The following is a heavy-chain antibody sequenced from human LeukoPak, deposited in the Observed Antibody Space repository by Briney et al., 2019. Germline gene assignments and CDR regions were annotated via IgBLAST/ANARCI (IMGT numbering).Heavy chain of an antibody. V-gene: IGHV3-30*18. D-gene: IGHD3-22*01. J-gene: IGHJ3*02. CDR1: GFTFSSYG. CDR3: AEDLFYYYDSSGTAFDI. CDR2: ISYDGSNK. Sequence: SGRSLRLSCAASGFTFSSYGMHWVRQAPGKGLEWVAVISYDGSNKYYADSVKGRFTISRDNSKNTLYLQMNSLRAEDTAVYYCAEDLFYYYDSSGTAFDIWGQGTMVTVSS.